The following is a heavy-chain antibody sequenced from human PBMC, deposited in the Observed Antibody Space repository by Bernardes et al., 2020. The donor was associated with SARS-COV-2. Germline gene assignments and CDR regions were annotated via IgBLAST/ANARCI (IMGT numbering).Heavy chain of an antibody. D-gene: IGHD4-17*01. CDR2: ISAYNGNT. J-gene: IGHJ6*02. Sequence: ASVKVSCKTSGYTFTSHTIHWVRQAPGQRLEWMGWISAYNGNTNYAQKLQGRVTMTTDTSTSTAYMELRSLRSDDTAVYYCARESRFYGMDVWGQGTTVTVPS. CDR3: ARESRFYGMDV. V-gene: IGHV1-18*04. CDR1: GYTFTSHT.